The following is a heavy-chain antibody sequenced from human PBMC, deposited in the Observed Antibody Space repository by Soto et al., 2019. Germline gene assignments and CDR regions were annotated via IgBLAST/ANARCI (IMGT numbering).Heavy chain of an antibody. D-gene: IGHD3-10*01. CDR3: ARGVTMVRGVIHTPYFDY. Sequence: QVQLQESGPGLVKPSQTLSLTCTVSGGSISSGGYYWSWIRQHPGKGLEWIGYIYYSGSTYYNPSPKSRVTISVDTSKNRFSLKLSSVTAADTAVYYCARGVTMVRGVIHTPYFDYWGQGTLVTVSS. CDR2: IYYSGST. V-gene: IGHV4-31*03. J-gene: IGHJ4*02. CDR1: GGSISSGGYY.